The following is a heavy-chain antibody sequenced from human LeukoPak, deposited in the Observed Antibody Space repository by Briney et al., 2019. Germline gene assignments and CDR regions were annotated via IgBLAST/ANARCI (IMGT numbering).Heavy chain of an antibody. V-gene: IGHV1-46*01. CDR1: GYTLTELS. D-gene: IGHD7-27*01. J-gene: IGHJ4*02. CDR3: ARATDWGYYFDY. CDR2: INPSGGST. Sequence: ASVTVSFKVSGYTLTELSMHWVRQAPGQGLEWMGIINPSGGSTSYAQKFQGRVTMTRDTSTSTVYMELSSLRSEDTAVYYCARATDWGYYFDYWGQGTLVTVSS.